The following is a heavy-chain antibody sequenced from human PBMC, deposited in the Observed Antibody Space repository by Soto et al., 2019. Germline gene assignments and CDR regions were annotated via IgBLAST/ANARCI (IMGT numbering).Heavy chain of an antibody. V-gene: IGHV2-26*02. CDR1: GFSLRGDRKR. J-gene: IGHJ5*02. Sequence: QVTLKESGPALVQPPETLTLTCNVSGFSLRGDRKRVTWIRQSAGKALEWLADLFPSDVESYNRSLRRRMTVARDPYECLVVLSSPNVSPPATGTSLCARCNCSSISTCRLDRWAQGADISVSA. CDR2: LFPSDVE. CDR3: ARCNCSSISTCRLDR. D-gene: IGHD2-2*01.